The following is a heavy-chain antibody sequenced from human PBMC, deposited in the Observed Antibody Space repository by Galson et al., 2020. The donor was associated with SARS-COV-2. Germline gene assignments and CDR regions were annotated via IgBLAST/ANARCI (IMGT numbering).Heavy chain of an antibody. Sequence: ASVKVSCKASGYPSPSYDINWVRQATGQGLEWMGWMNPNSGNTGYAQKFQGRVTMTRNTSISTAYMELSSLRSEDTAVYYCARGYYDGNSDAFDIWGQGTMVTVSS. CDR1: GYPSPSYD. CDR3: ARGYYDGNSDAFDI. J-gene: IGHJ3*02. CDR2: MNPNSGNT. V-gene: IGHV1-8*01. D-gene: IGHD3-22*01.